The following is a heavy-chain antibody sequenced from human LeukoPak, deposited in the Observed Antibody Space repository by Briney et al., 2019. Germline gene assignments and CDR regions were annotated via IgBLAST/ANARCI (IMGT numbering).Heavy chain of an antibody. J-gene: IGHJ4*02. V-gene: IGHV3-7*01. D-gene: IGHD1-1*01. CDR3: ARGGTFVSDY. CDR2: IKEDGSEK. CDR1: GFTFSTFW. Sequence: GGSLRLSCAASGFTFSTFWMSWVRQVPGKGPEWVANIKEDGSEKYYVDSMKGRFTVSRDNAKNSLYLQMDSLRAEDTAVYYCARGGTFVSDYWGQGTLVTVSS.